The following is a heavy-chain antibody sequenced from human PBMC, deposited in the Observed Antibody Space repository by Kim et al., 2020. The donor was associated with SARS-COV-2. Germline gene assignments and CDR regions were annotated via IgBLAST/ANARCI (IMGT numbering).Heavy chain of an antibody. J-gene: IGHJ4*02. D-gene: IGHD2-2*01. CDR2: IYSGGTT. CDR3: ASGSRVVVFDY. V-gene: IGHV3-53*01. Sequence: GGSLRLSCAASGFTVSSNYMSWVHQAPGKGLEWVSVIYSGGTTYYADSVKGRFTISRDNSKNTLYLQMNNLRAEDTAADYCASGSRVVVFDYWCQGTLVT. CDR1: GFTVSSNY.